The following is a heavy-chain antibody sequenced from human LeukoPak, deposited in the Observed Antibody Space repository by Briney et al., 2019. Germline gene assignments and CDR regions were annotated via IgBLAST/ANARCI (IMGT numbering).Heavy chain of an antibody. D-gene: IGHD3-3*01. CDR3: ARVRTPFGVVASPDALDV. CDR2: ITADNFNT. CDR1: GYTFNSYP. J-gene: IGHJ3*01. Sequence: ASVKVSCKASGYTFNSYPLTWVRQAPGVGFEWVGWITADNFNTNYAQKFQGRVTLAKETSTNTAYMEMRSLMSDDTAVYYCARVRTPFGVVASPDALDVWGQGTAVTVSS. V-gene: IGHV1-18*01.